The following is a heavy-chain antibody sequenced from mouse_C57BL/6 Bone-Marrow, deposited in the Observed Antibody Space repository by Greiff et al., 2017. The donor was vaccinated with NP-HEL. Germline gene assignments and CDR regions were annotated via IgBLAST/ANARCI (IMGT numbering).Heavy chain of an antibody. J-gene: IGHJ4*01. D-gene: IGHD2-4*01. CDR1: GFSLTSYG. V-gene: IGHV2-6-1*01. Sequence: VQLQESGPGLVAPSQSLSITCTVSGFSLTSYGVHWVRQPPGKGLEWLVVIWSDGSTTYNSALKSRLSISKDNSKSQVFLKMNSLQTDDTAMYYCARHGGLRRGYYAMDYWGQGTSVTVSS. CDR2: IWSDGST. CDR3: ARHGGLRRGYYAMDY.